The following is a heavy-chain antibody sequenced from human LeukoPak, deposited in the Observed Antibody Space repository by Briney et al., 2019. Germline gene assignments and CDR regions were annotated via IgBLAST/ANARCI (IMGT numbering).Heavy chain of an antibody. D-gene: IGHD1-20*01. CDR3: ARQGDNWNDGY. CDR1: GGSISSNSYH. V-gene: IGHV4-39*01. CDR2: IYYSGST. Sequence: NPSETPSLTCSVSGGSISSNSYHWGWIRQPPGKGLEWIGSIYYSGSTYYNPSLKSRVTISVDTSKNQFSLKLSSVTAADTAVYYCARQGDNWNDGYWGQGTLVTVSS. J-gene: IGHJ4*02.